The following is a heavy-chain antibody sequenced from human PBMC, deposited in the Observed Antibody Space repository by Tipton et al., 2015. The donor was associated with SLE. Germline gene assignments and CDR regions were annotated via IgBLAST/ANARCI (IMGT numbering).Heavy chain of an antibody. CDR2: IDTSGST. CDR3: ARDPMGYCSGGSCYPGV. Sequence: TLSLTCTVSGGAISSGSSYWSWLRQPAGEGLEWIGRIDTSGSTNYNPSLKSRVTISVDTSKNHFSLKLTSVTAADTAEYYCARDPMGYCSGGSCYPGVWGQGTLVTVSS. J-gene: IGHJ4*02. V-gene: IGHV4-61*02. D-gene: IGHD2-15*01. CDR1: GGAISSGSSY.